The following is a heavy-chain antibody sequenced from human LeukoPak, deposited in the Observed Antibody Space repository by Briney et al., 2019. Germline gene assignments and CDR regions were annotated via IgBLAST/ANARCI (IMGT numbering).Heavy chain of an antibody. CDR1: GGSISSSYYY. J-gene: IGHJ5*01. CDR2: IYDGGST. V-gene: IGHV4-39*01. Sequence: SETLSLTCTVSGGSISSSYYYWGWLRQPPGKGLEWMMSIYDGGSTYYNPSLQSRVTISADTSINPPSLQRSSLTAADTAVYYCARHEYSGSYYGLTWFDPWGQGTLVTVSS. CDR3: ARHEYSGSYYGLTWFDP. D-gene: IGHD1-26*01.